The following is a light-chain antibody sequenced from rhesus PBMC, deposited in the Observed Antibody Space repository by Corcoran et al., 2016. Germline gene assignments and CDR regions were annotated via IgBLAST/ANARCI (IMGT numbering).Light chain of an antibody. CDR3: QPYSSSPLT. CDR2: KSA. V-gene: IGKV1-22*01. J-gene: IGKJ3*01. Sequence: DIQMTQSPSSLSASVGDTVTITCRANQSNSGWLAWHQQKPGNAPNLLIFKSAGLQSGVPSRFSGSGSGTAFTLTISSLQSEDFATYYCQPYSSSPLTFGPGTKLDIK. CDR1: QSNSGW.